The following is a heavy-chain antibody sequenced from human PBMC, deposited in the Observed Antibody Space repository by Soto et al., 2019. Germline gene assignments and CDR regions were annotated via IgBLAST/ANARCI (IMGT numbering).Heavy chain of an antibody. V-gene: IGHV3-33*01. CDR1: GFTFSSYG. J-gene: IGHJ6*02. D-gene: IGHD2-2*01. CDR3: ARDRSDYCSSTSCLTVMDSMDV. Sequence: GGSLRLSCAASGFTFSSYGMHWVRQAPGKGLEWVAVIWYDGSNKYYADSVKGRFTISRDNSKNTLYLQMNSQRAEDTAVYYCARDRSDYCSSTSCLTVMDSMDVWGQGTTVTVSS. CDR2: IWYDGSNK.